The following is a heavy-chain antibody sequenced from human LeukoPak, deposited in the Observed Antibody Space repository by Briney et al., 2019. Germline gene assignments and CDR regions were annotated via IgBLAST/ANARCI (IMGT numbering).Heavy chain of an antibody. CDR1: GFTFKRYA. D-gene: IGHD1-26*01. J-gene: IGHJ4*02. Sequence: GGSLRLSCAASGFTFKRYAMHWVRQAPGKGLEWVSYISSSGSTIYYADSVKGRFTLSRDNAKNSLYLQMNSLRAEDTAVYYCAREAYSGSYPDYWGQGTLVTVSS. CDR2: ISSSGSTI. V-gene: IGHV3-48*03. CDR3: AREAYSGSYPDY.